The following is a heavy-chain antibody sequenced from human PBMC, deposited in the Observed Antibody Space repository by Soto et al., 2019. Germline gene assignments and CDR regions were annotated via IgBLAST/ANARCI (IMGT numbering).Heavy chain of an antibody. CDR3: ARHKGAMVNFDY. D-gene: IGHD5-18*01. CDR1: GGSISSYY. V-gene: IGHV4-59*08. Sequence: QVQLQESGPGLVKPSETLSLTCTVSGGSISSYYWSWIRQPPGKGLEWIGYIYYSGSTNYNPSLNSRVTISVDTSKNQFSLKLSSVTAADAAVYYCARHKGAMVNFDYWGQGTLVTVSS. CDR2: IYYSGST. J-gene: IGHJ4*02.